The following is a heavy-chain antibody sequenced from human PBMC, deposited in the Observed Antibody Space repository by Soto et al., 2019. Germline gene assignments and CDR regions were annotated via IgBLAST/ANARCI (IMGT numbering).Heavy chain of an antibody. CDR3: ARRLIEGPEWF. D-gene: IGHD3-16*01. V-gene: IGHV4-4*02. J-gene: IGHJ5*01. CDR2: IYHSGAT. Sequence: SDARCLTCVLAGLLVGRNTWCTWVRQPPGKGLEWIAEIYHSGATNYNPSLRSRVTLSVDKSNNQVSLRLNSVTAADTAVYYCARRLIEGPEWF. CDR1: GLLVGRNTW.